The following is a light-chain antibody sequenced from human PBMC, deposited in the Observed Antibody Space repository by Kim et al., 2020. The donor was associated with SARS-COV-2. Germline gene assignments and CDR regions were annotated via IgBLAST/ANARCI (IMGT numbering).Light chain of an antibody. Sequence: GKTLPASCTRSSGSIASNYVQWYQQRPGSPPTTVIYEDNQRPSGVPDRFSGSIDSSSNSASLTISGLKTEDEADYYCQSYDSSNWVFGGGTQLTVL. J-gene: IGLJ3*02. V-gene: IGLV6-57*01. CDR3: QSYDSSNWV. CDR1: SGSIASNY. CDR2: EDN.